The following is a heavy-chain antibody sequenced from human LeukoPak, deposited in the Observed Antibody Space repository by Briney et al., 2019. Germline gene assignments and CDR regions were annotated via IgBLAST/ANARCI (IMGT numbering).Heavy chain of an antibody. Sequence: SETLSLTCTVSGGSISSYYWSWIRQPAGGGIEWIGYIYYSGSTNYNPSLKSRVTISVDTSKNQFSLKLSSVTAADTAVYYCARVETVLWFGELDHPMNWFDPWGQGTLVTVSS. J-gene: IGHJ5*02. CDR2: IYYSGST. D-gene: IGHD3-10*01. V-gene: IGHV4-59*01. CDR3: ARVETVLWFGELDHPMNWFDP. CDR1: GGSISSYY.